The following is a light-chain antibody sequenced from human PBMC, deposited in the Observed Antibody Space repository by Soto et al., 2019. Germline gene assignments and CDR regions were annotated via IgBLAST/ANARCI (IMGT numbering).Light chain of an antibody. J-gene: IGKJ1*01. V-gene: IGKV3-20*01. CDR3: QQYGSSPRT. CDR1: PSVTNY. CDR2: GAS. Sequence: EIAMTQSPATLSVSPRDRATLSCMASPSVTNYLAWYQQKNGQAPRLLIYGASSRATGIPDRFSGSGYGTDFTLTISRLETEDFAVYYCQQYGSSPRTFGQGTKVDIK.